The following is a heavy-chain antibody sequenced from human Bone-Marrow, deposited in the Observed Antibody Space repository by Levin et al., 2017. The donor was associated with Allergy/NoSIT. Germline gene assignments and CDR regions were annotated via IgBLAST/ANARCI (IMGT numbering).Heavy chain of an antibody. CDR2: INPNSGDT. J-gene: IGHJ2*01. V-gene: IGHV1-2*06. D-gene: IGHD1-26*01. Sequence: GGSLRLSCKASGYTFTGYYMHWVRQAPGQGLEWMGRINPNSGDTIFAQRFQGRVTMTRDTSISTAYMELTRLTSDDTAVYYCARGVVGVDWHFDLWGRGTLVTVSS. CDR1: GYTFTGYY. CDR3: ARGVVGVDWHFDL.